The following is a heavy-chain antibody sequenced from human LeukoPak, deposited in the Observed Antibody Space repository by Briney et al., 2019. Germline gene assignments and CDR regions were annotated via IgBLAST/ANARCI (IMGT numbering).Heavy chain of an antibody. J-gene: IGHJ4*02. V-gene: IGHV4-34*01. D-gene: IGHD3-10*01. CDR2: INHSGST. Sequence: GSLRLSCAASGFTFSSYSMNWVRQPPGKGLGGMGEINHSGSTNYNPSLKSRVTISVDTSKNQFSLKLSSVTAADTAVYYCARSPSAGWFRDGIDYWGQGTLVTVSS. CDR3: ARSPSAGWFRDGIDY. CDR1: GFTFSSYS.